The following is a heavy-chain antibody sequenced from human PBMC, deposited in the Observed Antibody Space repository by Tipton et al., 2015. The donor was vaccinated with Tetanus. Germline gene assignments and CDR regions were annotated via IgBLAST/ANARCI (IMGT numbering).Heavy chain of an antibody. V-gene: IGHV4-34*01. CDR2: INHSGST. D-gene: IGHD7-27*01. CDR1: GGSFSGYN. Sequence: LRLSCAVYGGSFSGYNWSWIRQPPGKGLEWIGDINHSGSTNYNPSLKSRVTISVDTSKNQFSLKLSSVTAADTAVYYCARDGWGLTNWFDPWGQGTLVTVSS. J-gene: IGHJ5*02. CDR3: ARDGWGLTNWFDP.